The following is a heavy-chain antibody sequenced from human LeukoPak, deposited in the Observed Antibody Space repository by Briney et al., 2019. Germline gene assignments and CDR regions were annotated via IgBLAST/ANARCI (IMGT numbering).Heavy chain of an antibody. V-gene: IGHV4-59*01. J-gene: IGHJ4*02. CDR1: GGSISSYY. CDR3: ARGYCSGGRCYLFDY. CDR2: IYYSGST. Sequence: PSETLSLTCTVSGGSISSYYWSWIRQPPGKGMEWIGYIYYSGSTNYNPSLKSRVTISVDTSKNQFSLKLSSVTAADTAVYYCARGYCSGGRCYLFDYWGQGTLVTVSS. D-gene: IGHD2-15*01.